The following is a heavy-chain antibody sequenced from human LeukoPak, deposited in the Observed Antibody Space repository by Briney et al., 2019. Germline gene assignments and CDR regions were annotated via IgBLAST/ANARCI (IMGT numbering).Heavy chain of an antibody. J-gene: IGHJ4*02. CDR3: ARGGRYFDWLFDFDY. CDR2: IYYSGST. D-gene: IGHD3-9*01. V-gene: IGHV4-59*01. Sequence: SETLSLTYTVSGGSISSYYWSWIRQPPGKGLEWIGYIYYSGSTNYNPSLKSRVTISVDTSKNQFSLKLSSVTAADTAVYYCARGGRYFDWLFDFDYWGQGTLVTVSS. CDR1: GGSISSYY.